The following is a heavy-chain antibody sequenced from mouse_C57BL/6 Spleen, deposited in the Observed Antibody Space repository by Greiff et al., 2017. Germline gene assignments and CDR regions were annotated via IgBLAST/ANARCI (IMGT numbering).Heavy chain of an antibody. J-gene: IGHJ1*03. CDR3: ARHYECDGYFEG. Sequence: QVQLQQPGAELVRPGSSVKLSCKASGYTFTSYWMHWVKQRPIQGLEWIGNIDPSAREPHSNQTFTDTATLTVDNSSSTAYLQLSSLTSEDSAVDYCARHYECDGYFEGWGTGTTVTGAS. CDR1: GYTFTSYW. CDR2: IDPSAREP. V-gene: IGHV1-52*01. D-gene: IGHD2-4*01.